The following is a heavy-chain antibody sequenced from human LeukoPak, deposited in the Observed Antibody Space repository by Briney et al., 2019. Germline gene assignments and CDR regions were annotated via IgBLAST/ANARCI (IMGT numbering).Heavy chain of an antibody. J-gene: IGHJ3*02. CDR1: GCTFTDYY. CDR3: ATVPAAGNKAFDI. V-gene: IGHV1-69-2*01. D-gene: IGHD6-13*01. CDR2: VDPEDGET. Sequence: ASVKLSCKVSGCTFTDYYMHWVQQAPGKGLEWMGLVDPEDGETIYAEKFQGRVTITADTSTDTAYMELSSLRSEDTAVYYCATVPAAGNKAFDIWGQGTMVTVSS.